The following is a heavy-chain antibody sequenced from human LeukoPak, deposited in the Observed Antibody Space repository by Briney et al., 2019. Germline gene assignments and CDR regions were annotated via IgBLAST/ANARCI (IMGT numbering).Heavy chain of an antibody. J-gene: IGHJ6*02. Sequence: GGSLILSCAASGLTVSSYGMHWVRQAPGEGLEWVAVISYDGSNKYYADSVKGRFTISRDNSKNTLYLQMNGLRAEDTAVYYCAKEKEMATTFYYCYYGMDVWGQGATVTVSS. CDR1: GLTVSSYG. D-gene: IGHD5-24*01. V-gene: IGHV3-30*18. CDR3: AKEKEMATTFYYCYYGMDV. CDR2: ISYDGSNK.